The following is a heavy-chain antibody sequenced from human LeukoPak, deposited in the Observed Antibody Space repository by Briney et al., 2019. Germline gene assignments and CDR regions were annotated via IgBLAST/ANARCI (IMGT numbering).Heavy chain of an antibody. CDR3: ARHQGHDFYDSSGYYSFDY. D-gene: IGHD3-22*01. V-gene: IGHV4-59*08. Sequence: SETLSLTCVVSGGSFNNYYWSWIRQPPGKGLEWIGYIYYTGSTNYSPYLKSRVTISADTSKNQFSLKLRSVTAADTAVYFCARHQGHDFYDSSGYYSFDYWGQGTLVTVSS. CDR2: IYYTGST. J-gene: IGHJ4*02. CDR1: GGSFNNYY.